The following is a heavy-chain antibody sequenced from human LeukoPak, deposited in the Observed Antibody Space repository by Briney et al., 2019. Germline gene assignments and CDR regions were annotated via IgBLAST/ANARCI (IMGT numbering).Heavy chain of an antibody. V-gene: IGHV3-9*01. J-gene: IGHJ4*02. CDR3: AKGNWGSPFDS. Sequence: GRSLRLSCAASGFTFGAYSMHWVRQVPGKDLEWVSGISWDSGTIDYVDSVRGRFTISRDNAKSSLYLQMNSLRADDTALYYCAKGNWGSPFDSWGQGTLVAVSS. D-gene: IGHD7-27*01. CDR1: GFTFGAYS. CDR2: ISWDSGTI.